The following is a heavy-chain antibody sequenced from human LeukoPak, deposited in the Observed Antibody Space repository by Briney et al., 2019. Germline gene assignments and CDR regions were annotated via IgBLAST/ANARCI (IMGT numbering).Heavy chain of an antibody. D-gene: IGHD6-13*01. V-gene: IGHV4-34*01. CDR2: INHSGST. CDR1: GGSFSGYY. Sequence: SETLSLTCAVYGGSFSGYYWSWIRQPPGKGLEWIGEINHSGSTNYNPYLKSRVTISVDTSKNQFSLKLSSVTAADTAVYYCARGSTGIAAAGHFDYWGQGTLVTVSS. J-gene: IGHJ4*02. CDR3: ARGSTGIAAAGHFDY.